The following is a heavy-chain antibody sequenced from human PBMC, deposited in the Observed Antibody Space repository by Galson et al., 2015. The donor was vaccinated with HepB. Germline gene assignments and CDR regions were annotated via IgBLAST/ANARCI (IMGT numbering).Heavy chain of an antibody. J-gene: IGHJ4*02. CDR3: GRGGLRAVAGTKGDY. V-gene: IGHV3-30-3*01. CDR2: ISYDGSNR. CDR1: GFSFSSYA. D-gene: IGHD6-19*01. Sequence: SLRLSCAASGFSFSSYAMYWVRQAPGKGLEWVAIISYDGSNRYYPDSVKGRFTISRDNSKKTLYLQMNSLRAEDTAVYYCGRGGLRAVAGTKGDYWGQGTLVTVSS.